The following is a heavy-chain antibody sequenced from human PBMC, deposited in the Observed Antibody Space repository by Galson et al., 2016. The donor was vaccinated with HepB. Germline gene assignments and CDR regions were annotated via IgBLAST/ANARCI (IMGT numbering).Heavy chain of an antibody. CDR3: ARVGSARRGGMDV. CDR2: IKEDGSDK. CDR1: GFTFSSHW. Sequence: SLRLSCAASGFTFSSHWMTWVRQAPGKGPEWVASIKEDGSDKPYEDSVKGRFTISRDNAKNSMYLQMNSLRDEDTAVYYCARVGSARRGGMDVWGQGTTVTVSS. D-gene: IGHD2-15*01. V-gene: IGHV3-7*01. J-gene: IGHJ6*02.